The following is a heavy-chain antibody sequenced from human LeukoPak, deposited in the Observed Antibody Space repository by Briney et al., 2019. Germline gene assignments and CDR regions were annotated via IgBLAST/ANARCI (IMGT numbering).Heavy chain of an antibody. Sequence: SETLSLTCTVSGYSISSGYYWGWIRQPPGKGLEWIGSIYHNGSTYYNPSLKSRVTISVDTSKNQFSLKLSSVTAADTAVYYCARGGSGSYYFGYWGQGTLVTVSS. CDR2: IYHNGST. CDR1: GYSISSGYY. J-gene: IGHJ4*02. V-gene: IGHV4-38-2*02. D-gene: IGHD3-10*01. CDR3: ARGGSGSYYFGY.